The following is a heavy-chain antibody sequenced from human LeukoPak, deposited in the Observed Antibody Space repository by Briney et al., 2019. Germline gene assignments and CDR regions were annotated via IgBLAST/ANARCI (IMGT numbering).Heavy chain of an antibody. CDR3: ARDIAPSGSWWFDT. Sequence: ASVKVSCKASGYTFNDYFIHWLRQAPGQGLEWMGWINPNGGEINYPQKFQGRVTMTRDTSISTADMELRWLTSDDTAMYYCARDIAPSGSWWFDTWGQGTPVTVSS. D-gene: IGHD6-13*01. J-gene: IGHJ5*02. CDR2: INPNGGEI. CDR1: GYTFNDYF. V-gene: IGHV1-2*02.